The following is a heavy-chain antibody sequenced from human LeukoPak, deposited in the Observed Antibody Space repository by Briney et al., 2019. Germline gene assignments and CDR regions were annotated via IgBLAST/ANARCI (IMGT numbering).Heavy chain of an antibody. D-gene: IGHD3-22*01. J-gene: IGHJ5*02. Sequence: ASVKVSCKASGGTFSSYAISWVRQAPGQGLEWMGGIIPIFGTANYAQKFQGRVTITADESTSTAYMELSSLRSEDTAVYYCASPSDDYDRSGYYFRWFDPWGQGTLVTVSS. CDR2: IIPIFGTA. V-gene: IGHV1-69*13. CDR3: ASPSDDYDRSGYYFRWFDP. CDR1: GGTFSSYA.